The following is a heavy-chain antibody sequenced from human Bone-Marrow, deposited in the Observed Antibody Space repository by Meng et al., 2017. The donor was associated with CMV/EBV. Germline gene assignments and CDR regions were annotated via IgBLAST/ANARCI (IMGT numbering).Heavy chain of an antibody. CDR1: GGSISSYY. D-gene: IGHD2-2*01. CDR2: IYYSGST. V-gene: IGHV4-59*01. J-gene: IGHJ3*02. CDR3: ARRHCSSTSCPRFAFDI. Sequence: LRLSCTVSGGSISSYYWSWIRQPPGKGLEWIGYIYYSGSTNYNPSLKSRVTISVDTSKNQFSLKLSSVTAADTAVYYCARRHCSSTSCPRFAFDIWGQGTMVTVSS.